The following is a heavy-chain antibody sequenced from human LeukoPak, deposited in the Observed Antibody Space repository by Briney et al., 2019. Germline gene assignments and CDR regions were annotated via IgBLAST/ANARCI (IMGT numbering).Heavy chain of an antibody. D-gene: IGHD3-10*01. V-gene: IGHV3-30*18. Sequence: PGGSLRLSCAASGFTFSSYGMHWVRKAPGKGLEWVAVSYDGSNKYYADSVKGRFTISRDNSKNTLYLQMNSLRAEDTAVYYCAKEDYYGSGIYYWGQGTLVTVSS. J-gene: IGHJ4*02. CDR2: SYDGSNK. CDR3: AKEDYYGSGIYY. CDR1: GFTFSSYG.